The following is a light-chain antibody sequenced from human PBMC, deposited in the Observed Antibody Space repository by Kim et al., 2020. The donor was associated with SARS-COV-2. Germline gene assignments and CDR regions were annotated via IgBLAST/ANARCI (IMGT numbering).Light chain of an antibody. V-gene: IGKV3-20*01. Sequence: EIVLTQSPDTLSLSPGERATLSCRASHIVSNSFLAWFQQKPGQPPRLLIYGASSRATGIPDRFSGSGSGTDFTLTISSLEPEDFAVYYCQQFGSSPPDTFGQGTKLEI. CDR2: GAS. J-gene: IGKJ2*01. CDR3: QQFGSSPPDT. CDR1: HIVSNSF.